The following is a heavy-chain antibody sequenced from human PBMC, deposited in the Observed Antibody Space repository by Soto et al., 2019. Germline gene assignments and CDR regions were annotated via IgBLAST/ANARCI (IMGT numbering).Heavy chain of an antibody. CDR3: ATKDYGDYDYPDAFDI. CDR1: GGTFSSYT. CDR2: IIPILGIA. Sequence: QVQLVPSGAEVKKPGSSVKVSCKASGGTFSSYTISWVRQAPGQGLEWMGRIIPILGIANYAQKFQGRVTITADKSTSTAYMELSSLRSEDTAVYYCATKDYGDYDYPDAFDIWGQGTMVTVSS. J-gene: IGHJ3*02. D-gene: IGHD4-17*01. V-gene: IGHV1-69*02.